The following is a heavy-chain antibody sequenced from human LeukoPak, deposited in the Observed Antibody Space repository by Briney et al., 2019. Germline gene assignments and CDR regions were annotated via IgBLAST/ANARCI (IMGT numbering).Heavy chain of an antibody. CDR2: TYNSGST. J-gene: IGHJ5*02. D-gene: IGHD3-10*01. CDR1: GGSISSSSYY. V-gene: IGHV4-61*01. Sequence: SETLSLTCTVSGGSISSSSYYWNWIRQPPGKGLEWIGHTYNSGSTNYNPSLKSRVTISVDTSKNQFSLKLTSVTAADTAVYYCARDGSGSYLNWFDPWGQGTLVTVSS. CDR3: ARDGSGSYLNWFDP.